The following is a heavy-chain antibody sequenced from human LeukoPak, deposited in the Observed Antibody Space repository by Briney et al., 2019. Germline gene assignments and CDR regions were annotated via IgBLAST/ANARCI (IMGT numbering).Heavy chain of an antibody. CDR2: ISNSGGST. J-gene: IGHJ4*02. CDR3: AKAIGSGYLRPPDY. V-gene: IGHV3-23*01. D-gene: IGHD3-22*01. CDR1: GFTFSSYA. Sequence: GGSLRLSCAASGFTFSSYAMTWVRQAPGKGLEWVSTISNSGGSTYYADSVKGRFTISSDNSKNTLYLQMNSLRAEDTAVYYCAKAIGSGYLRPPDYWGQGTRVIVSS.